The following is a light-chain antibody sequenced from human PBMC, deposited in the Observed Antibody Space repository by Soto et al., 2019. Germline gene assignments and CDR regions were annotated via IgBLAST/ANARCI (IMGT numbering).Light chain of an antibody. J-gene: IGLJ1*01. Sequence: QSALTQPASVSGSPGQSITISCAGTSSDIGGYNFVSWYQQHPGKAPKLMIFEVNKRPSGVSNRFSGSKSGNTASLTISGLQAEYEAAYFCFSYTSSTTNVFGTGTKLTVL. V-gene: IGLV2-14*01. CDR3: FSYTSSTTNV. CDR2: EVN. CDR1: SSDIGGYNF.